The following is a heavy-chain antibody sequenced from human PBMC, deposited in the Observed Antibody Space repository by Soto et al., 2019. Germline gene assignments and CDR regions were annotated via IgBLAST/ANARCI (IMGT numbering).Heavy chain of an antibody. CDR1: GGSISTYC. CDR3: ARVLYDSGGYYPFDY. V-gene: IGHV4-59*01. D-gene: IGHD3-22*01. Sequence: SETLSLTCTVSGGSISTYCWSWVRQPPGKGLEWIGYIFYRGSTKYSPSLKSRVTISADTSKNQFSLKLGSVTAADTAVYYCARVLYDSGGYYPFDYWGQGTLVTVSS. J-gene: IGHJ4*02. CDR2: IFYRGST.